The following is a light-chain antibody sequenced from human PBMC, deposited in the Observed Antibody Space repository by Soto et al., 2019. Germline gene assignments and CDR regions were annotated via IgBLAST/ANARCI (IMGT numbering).Light chain of an antibody. CDR3: QQSYSTPYS. Sequence: DIQMTQSPSSLSASVGDRVTITCRASQSLRNAVKWYQQKPGKATKFLIYVASTLQRGDPSRFSGSGSGTDFTLTISSLQPEDFATYYCQQSYSTPYSVGPGTKLEIK. V-gene: IGKV1-39*01. J-gene: IGKJ2*01. CDR1: QSLRNA. CDR2: VAS.